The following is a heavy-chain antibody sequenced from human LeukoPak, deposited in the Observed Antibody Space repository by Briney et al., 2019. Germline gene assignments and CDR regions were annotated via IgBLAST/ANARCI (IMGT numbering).Heavy chain of an antibody. CDR1: GYSISSGYY. CDR2: IYHSGST. V-gene: IGHV4-38-2*02. CDR3: ARDLATVTTKVFDY. J-gene: IGHJ4*02. Sequence: PSETLSLTCTVSGYSISSGYYWGWIRQPPGKGLEWIGGIYHSGSTYYNPSLKSRVTISVDTSKNQFSLKLSSVTAADTAVYYCARDLATVTTKVFDYWGQGTLVTVSS. D-gene: IGHD4-17*01.